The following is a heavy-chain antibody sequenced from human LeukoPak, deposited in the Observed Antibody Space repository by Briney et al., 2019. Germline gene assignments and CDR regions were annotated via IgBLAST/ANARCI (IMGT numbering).Heavy chain of an antibody. CDR1: GYTFCNYW. D-gene: IGHD3-10*01. V-gene: IGHV3-7*01. J-gene: IGHJ4*02. Sequence: PGGSLRLSSVVSGYTFCNYWIYWVRQAPGKGLEWVAFIKQDGSETSYVDSVKGRFTISRDNAKNSLYLQMNSLRVEDTAVYYCANRGDLAWVREPRYWSQGTLVTVSS. CDR2: IKQDGSET. CDR3: ANRGDLAWVREPRY.